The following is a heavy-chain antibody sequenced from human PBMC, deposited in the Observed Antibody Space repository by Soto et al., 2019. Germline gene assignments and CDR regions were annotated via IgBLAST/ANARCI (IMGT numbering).Heavy chain of an antibody. V-gene: IGHV4-39*01. D-gene: IGHD3-10*01. CDR1: GASISSGDYY. Sequence: SETLSLTCNVSGASISSGDYYWSWIRQPPGKGLEWIGYFYYSENTSYNPSLKSRVTISVDTSKNQFSLKLSSVTAADTAVYYCAKLAGPRYGMDVWGQGTTVTVSS. CDR2: FYYSENT. CDR3: AKLAGPRYGMDV. J-gene: IGHJ6*02.